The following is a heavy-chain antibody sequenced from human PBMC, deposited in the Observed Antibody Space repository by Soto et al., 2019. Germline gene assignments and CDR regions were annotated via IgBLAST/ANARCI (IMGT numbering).Heavy chain of an antibody. V-gene: IGHV1-46*01. CDR1: GYTFTSYY. CDR3: ARDLRPQGQRGGYGWFDP. D-gene: IGHD6-19*01. CDR2: INPSGGST. J-gene: IGHJ5*02. Sequence: GASVKVSCKASGYTFTSYYMHWVRQAPGQGLEWMGIINPSGGSTSYAQKFQGRVTMTRDTSTSTVYMGLSSLRSEDTAVYYCARDLRPQGQRGGYGWFDPWGQGTLVTVSS.